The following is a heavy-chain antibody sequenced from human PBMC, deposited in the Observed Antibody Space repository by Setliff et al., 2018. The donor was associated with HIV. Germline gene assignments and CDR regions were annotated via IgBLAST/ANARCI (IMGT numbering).Heavy chain of an antibody. V-gene: IGHV3-21*01. J-gene: IGHJ6*03. CDR3: ARDSQSYYVYYYYYYMDV. D-gene: IGHD1-26*01. Sequence: PGGSLRLSCAASGFTFSSYSMNWVRQAPGKGLEWVSSISSTGSYIYYADSVKGRFTISRDNAKNSLYLQTNSLRAEDTAVYYCARDSQSYYVYYYYYYMDVWGKGTTVTVSS. CDR2: ISSTGSYI. CDR1: GFTFSSYS.